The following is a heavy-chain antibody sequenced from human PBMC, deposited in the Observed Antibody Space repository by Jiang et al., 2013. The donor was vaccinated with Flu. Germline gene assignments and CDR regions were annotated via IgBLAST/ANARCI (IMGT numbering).Heavy chain of an antibody. CDR3: AHKGVWGYPGQTDAFNV. CDR2: IYWDADK. J-gene: IGHJ3*01. CDR1: LLTHHCWEWV. V-gene: IGHV2-5*02. Sequence: KPTQTLTLTCTFVWLLTHHCWEWVWPGSVSPQERPWSGLALIYWDADKRYSPPLKSRLTITKDTSKNQVVLTMTNMDPVDTATYYCAHKGVWGYPGQTDAFNVWGQGTVVTVSS. D-gene: IGHD7-27*01.